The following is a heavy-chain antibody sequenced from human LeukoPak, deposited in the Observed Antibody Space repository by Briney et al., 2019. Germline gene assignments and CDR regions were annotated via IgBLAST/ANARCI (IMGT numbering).Heavy chain of an antibody. CDR1: GFTFSSNY. V-gene: IGHV3-66*01. J-gene: IGHJ4*02. CDR3: ARNDILTGYMIEY. Sequence: PGGSLRLSCAASGFTFSSNYMTWVRQAPGKGLEWVSVIYSGANTYYSDSVKGRFAISRDNSKNTLYLQINILKTENTVVYYCARNDILTGYMIEYWGQGNPVT. CDR2: IYSGANT. D-gene: IGHD3-9*01.